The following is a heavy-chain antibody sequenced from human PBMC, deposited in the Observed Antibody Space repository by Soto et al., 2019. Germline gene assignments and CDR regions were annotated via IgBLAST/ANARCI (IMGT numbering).Heavy chain of an antibody. CDR2: IYYSGST. CDR3: ARQGYYYGSGSYLGFYYYYMDV. Sequence: LETLSLTCTVSGGSISSYYWSWIRQPPGKGLEWIGYIYYSGSTNYNPSLKSRVTISVDTSKNQFSLKLSSVTAADTAVYYCARQGYYYGSGSYLGFYYYYMDVWGKGTTVTVSS. J-gene: IGHJ6*03. CDR1: GGSISSYY. D-gene: IGHD3-10*01. V-gene: IGHV4-59*08.